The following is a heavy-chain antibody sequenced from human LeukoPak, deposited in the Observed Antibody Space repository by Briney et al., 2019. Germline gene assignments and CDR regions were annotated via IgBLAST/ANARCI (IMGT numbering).Heavy chain of an antibody. CDR1: GFTFSTYG. J-gene: IGHJ4*02. V-gene: IGHV3-23*01. Sequence: GGSLRLSCAASGFTFSTYGMSWVRQAPGRGLEWVSGIRGSGGNTYYADSVKGRFTISRDNAKNSLYLQMDSLRAEDTAVYYCARRTIPDYWGQGTLVTVSS. D-gene: IGHD1/OR15-1a*01. CDR3: ARRTIPDY. CDR2: IRGSGGNT.